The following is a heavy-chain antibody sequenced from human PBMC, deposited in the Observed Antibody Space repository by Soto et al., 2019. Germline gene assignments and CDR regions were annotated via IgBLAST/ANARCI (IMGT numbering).Heavy chain of an antibody. CDR1: GDSVSSATYY. J-gene: IGHJ5*02. V-gene: IGHV4-61*01. CDR3: AGDRGTANKHNWHGP. Sequence: SDTPSLTPTVYGDSVSSATYYWSWIRQPPGKALEWIGSIYYSGSTNYNPSATSRVIKSVDTSKNQFALNLRIVTAAQTAGDYCAGDRGTANKHNWHGPWGHGTLVTVSS. CDR2: IYYSGST. D-gene: IGHD3-10*01.